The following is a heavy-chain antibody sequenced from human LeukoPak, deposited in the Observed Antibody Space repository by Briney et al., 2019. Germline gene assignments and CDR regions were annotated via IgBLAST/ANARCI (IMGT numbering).Heavy chain of an antibody. V-gene: IGHV3-48*03. Sequence: SGGSPRLSCAASGFIFSSYEMNWVRQAPGKGLEWVSYISSSGSTIYYADSVKGRFTISRDNAKNSLYLQMNSLRAEDTAVYYCARDRPSWFAFWGQGTLVTVSS. CDR1: GFIFSSYE. J-gene: IGHJ4*02. CDR3: ARDRPSWFAF. D-gene: IGHD3-10*01. CDR2: ISSSGSTI.